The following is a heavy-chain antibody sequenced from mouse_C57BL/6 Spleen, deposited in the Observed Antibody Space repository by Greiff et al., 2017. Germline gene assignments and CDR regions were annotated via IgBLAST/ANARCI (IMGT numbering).Heavy chain of an antibody. J-gene: IGHJ3*01. D-gene: IGHD1-1*01. V-gene: IGHV1-22*01. Sequence: VQLQQSGPELVKPGASVKMSCKASGYTFTDYNMHWVKQSHGKSLEWIGYINPNNGGTSYNQKFKGKATLTVNKSSSTAYMELRSLTSEDSAVYYCARENYYGSRSSWFAYWGQGTLVTVSA. CDR3: ARENYYGSRSSWFAY. CDR2: INPNNGGT. CDR1: GYTFTDYN.